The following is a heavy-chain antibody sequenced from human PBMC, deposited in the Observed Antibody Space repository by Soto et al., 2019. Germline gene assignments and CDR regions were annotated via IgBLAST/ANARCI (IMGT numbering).Heavy chain of an antibody. V-gene: IGHV4-31*03. D-gene: IGHD4-17*01. Sequence: SETLSLTCTFSGGSISSGGYYLSWIRQHPGKGLEWIGYIYYSGSTYYNPSLKSRVTISVDTSKNQFSLKLSSVTAADTAVYYCAREDYGGNFDYWGQGTLVTVSS. CDR2: IYYSGST. CDR1: GGSISSGGYY. CDR3: AREDYGGNFDY. J-gene: IGHJ4*02.